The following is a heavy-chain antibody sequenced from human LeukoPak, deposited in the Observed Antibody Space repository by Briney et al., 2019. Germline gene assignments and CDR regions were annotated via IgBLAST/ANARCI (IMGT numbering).Heavy chain of an antibody. Sequence: GRSLRLSCAASGFTFSNYGMHWVRQAPGKGLEWVAVISSDGSKKLYADSVKGRFTISRDNSKNTLYLQMNSLRPEDTAVYYCSKVARLGWELLSYYFDFWGQGTLVTVSS. D-gene: IGHD1-26*01. CDR1: GFTFSNYG. CDR3: SKVARLGWELLSYYFDF. CDR2: ISSDGSKK. J-gene: IGHJ4*02. V-gene: IGHV3-30*18.